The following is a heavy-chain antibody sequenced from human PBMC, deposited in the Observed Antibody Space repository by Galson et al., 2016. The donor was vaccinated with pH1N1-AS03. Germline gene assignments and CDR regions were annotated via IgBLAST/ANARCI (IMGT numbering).Heavy chain of an antibody. CDR2: INQDGSEK. D-gene: IGHD6-6*01. J-gene: IGHJ4*02. CDR3: ASAPRGSGSSYYFDY. CDR1: GFTFNSYW. V-gene: IGHV3-7*03. Sequence: SLRLSCAASGFTFNSYWMSWVRQAPGKGPEWVAHINQDGSEKYYVDSVKGRFTISRDNAKNSLYLQVNSLRAEDTAVYYCASAPRGSGSSYYFDYWGQGTLVTVSS.